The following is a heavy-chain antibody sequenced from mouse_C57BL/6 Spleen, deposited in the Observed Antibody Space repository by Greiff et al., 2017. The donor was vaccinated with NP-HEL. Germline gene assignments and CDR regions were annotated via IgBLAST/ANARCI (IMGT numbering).Heavy chain of an antibody. Sequence: EVKLVESGPELVKPGASVKISCKASGYSFTGYYMNWVKQSPEKSLEWIGEINPSTGGTTYNQKFKAKATLTVDKSSSTAYMQLKSLTSEDSAVYYCARRYYGSSSYFDYWGQGTTLTVSS. CDR3: ARRYYGSSSYFDY. D-gene: IGHD1-1*01. V-gene: IGHV1-42*01. J-gene: IGHJ2*01. CDR2: INPSTGGT. CDR1: GYSFTGYY.